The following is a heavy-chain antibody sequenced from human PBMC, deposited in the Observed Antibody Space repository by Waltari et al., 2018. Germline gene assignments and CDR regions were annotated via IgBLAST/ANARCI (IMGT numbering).Heavy chain of an antibody. V-gene: IGHV4-59*01. CDR2: IYYSGST. CDR3: ARGGVGFSDYFDY. Sequence: QVQLQESGPGLVKPSETLSLTCTVSGGSISSNYWSWIRQPPGKGLEWIGYIYYSGSTNYNPSLKSRVTISVDTSKNQFSLKLSSVTAADTAVYYCARGGVGFSDYFDYWGQGTLVTVSS. J-gene: IGHJ4*02. CDR1: GGSISSNY. D-gene: IGHD3-3*01.